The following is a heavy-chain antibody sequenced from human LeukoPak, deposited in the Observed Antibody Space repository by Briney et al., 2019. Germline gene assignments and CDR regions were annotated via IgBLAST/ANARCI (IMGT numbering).Heavy chain of an antibody. V-gene: IGHV4-31*03. CDR2: LYYSGST. CDR1: GGSISSGGYY. J-gene: IGHJ5*02. D-gene: IGHD4-17*01. CDR3: ARELDYGDYSWFDH. Sequence: KSSETLSLTCTVSGGSISSGGYYWSWIRQHPGKGLEWIGYLYYSGSTYYNPSLKSRVTISVDTSKNQFSLKLSSVTAADTAVYYCARELDYGDYSWFDHWGQGTLVTVSS.